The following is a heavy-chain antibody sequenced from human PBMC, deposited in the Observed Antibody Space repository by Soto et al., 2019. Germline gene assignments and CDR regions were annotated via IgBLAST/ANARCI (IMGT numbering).Heavy chain of an antibody. CDR1: GGSISSGDYY. CDR3: ARWATYYDSSGYLRGGHFDY. V-gene: IGHV4-30-4*01. Sequence: QVQLQESGPGLVKPSQTLSLTCTVSGGSISSGDYYWSWIRQPPGKGLEWIGYIYYSGSTYYNPSLKRRVTISVDTSKNQFSLKLSSVTAADTAVYYCARWATYYDSSGYLRGGHFDYWGQGTLVTVSS. CDR2: IYYSGST. D-gene: IGHD3-22*01. J-gene: IGHJ4*02.